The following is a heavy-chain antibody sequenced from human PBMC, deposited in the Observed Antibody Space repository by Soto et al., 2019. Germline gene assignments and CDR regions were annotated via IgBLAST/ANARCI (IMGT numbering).Heavy chain of an antibody. CDR1: GYTFTGYY. CDR3: AREGGDGYKTFDY. CDR2: INPNSGGT. D-gene: IGHD5-12*01. V-gene: IGHV1-2*02. J-gene: IGHJ4*02. Sequence: ASVKVSCKASGYTFTGYYMHWVRQAPGQGLEWMGWINPNSGGTNYAQKFQGRVTMTRDTSISTAYMELSRLRSDDTAVYYCAREGGDGYKTFDYWGQGTLVTVSS.